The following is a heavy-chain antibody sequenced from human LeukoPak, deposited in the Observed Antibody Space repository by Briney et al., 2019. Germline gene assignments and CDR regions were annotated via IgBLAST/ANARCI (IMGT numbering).Heavy chain of an antibody. J-gene: IGHJ4*02. CDR2: IANSGGGT. CDR1: GFTFTTYA. D-gene: IGHD1/OR15-1a*01. CDR3: AKSHSVEQRGYFDY. Sequence: GGSLRLSCAASGFTFTTYAMSSVRQAPGKGLEWGSTIANSGGGTYYADSVKGRFTISRDNSKNTLYLQMNSLRAEDMAVYYCAKSHSVEQRGYFDYWGQGTLVTVSS. V-gene: IGHV3-23*01.